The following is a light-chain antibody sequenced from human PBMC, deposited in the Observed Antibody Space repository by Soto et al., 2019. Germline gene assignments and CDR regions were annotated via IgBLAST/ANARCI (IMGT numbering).Light chain of an antibody. CDR3: QHYNSFPWT. J-gene: IGKJ1*01. V-gene: IGKV1-5*03. CDR1: QSIINW. Sequence: DIQMTQSASTLSASEGDRVTITCRASQSIINWLGWYQQKPGKAPKLLIYKASSLESGVPSRFSGSGSGTDFTLTINRLQPDDFAPYYCQHYNSFPWTFGQGTKVDIK. CDR2: KAS.